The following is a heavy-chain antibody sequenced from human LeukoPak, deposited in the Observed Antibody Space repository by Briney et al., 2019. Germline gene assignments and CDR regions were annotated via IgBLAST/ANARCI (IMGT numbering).Heavy chain of an antibody. CDR2: ISSSGSDI. V-gene: IGHV3-48*03. Sequence: GGSLRLSCAASGFTFSNYEMHWVRQAPGKGLEWVSYISSSGSDIHYADSVKGRFTISRDNAKNPLYLHMNSLRAEDTAVYYCARDYGGSSPFDYWGQGTLVTVSS. D-gene: IGHD4-23*01. CDR1: GFTFSNYE. J-gene: IGHJ4*02. CDR3: ARDYGGSSPFDY.